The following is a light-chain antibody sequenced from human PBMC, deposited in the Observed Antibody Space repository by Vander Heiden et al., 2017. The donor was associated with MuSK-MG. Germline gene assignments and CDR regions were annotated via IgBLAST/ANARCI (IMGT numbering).Light chain of an antibody. J-gene: IGKJ3*01. CDR3: QQSYNTPPVT. V-gene: IGKV1-39*01. CDR1: QSISSC. CDR2: AAS. Sequence: DIQMTQSPSSLSASVGDRVTITCRASQSISSCLTWYQQKPGKAPKLLIYAASSRQGRGPPRFIGSGGGTDYSPFISSLQPEDDATTYCQQSYNTPPVTFGHGTKVDIK.